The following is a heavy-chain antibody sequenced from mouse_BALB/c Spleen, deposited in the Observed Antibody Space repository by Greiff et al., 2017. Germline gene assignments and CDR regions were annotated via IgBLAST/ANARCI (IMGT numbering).Heavy chain of an antibody. CDR1: GYTFSSYW. V-gene: IGHV1-9*01. J-gene: IGHJ3*01. D-gene: IGHD2-5*01. CDR3: AIYSNYEAY. Sequence: QVQLQQSGAELMKPGASVKISCKATGYTFSSYWIEWVKQRPGHGLEWIGEILPGSGSTNYNEKFKGKATFTADTSSNTAYMQLSSLTSEDSAVYYCAIYSNYEAYWGQGTLVTVSA. CDR2: ILPGSGST.